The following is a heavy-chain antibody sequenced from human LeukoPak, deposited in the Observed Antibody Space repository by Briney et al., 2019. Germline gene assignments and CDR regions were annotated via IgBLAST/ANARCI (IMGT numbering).Heavy chain of an antibody. D-gene: IGHD3-10*01. V-gene: IGHV3-11*06. J-gene: IGHJ3*01. Sequence: GGSLRLSCAASGFTFSDHYMTWLRQAPGKGLEWVAYTSNRRDYTNYADSVKGRFTISRANANNSLYLQMTDLSADDTAVYYCVCYGSATQGAFDVWGQGTMVTVSS. CDR2: TSNRRDYT. CDR3: VCYGSATQGAFDV. CDR1: GFTFSDHY.